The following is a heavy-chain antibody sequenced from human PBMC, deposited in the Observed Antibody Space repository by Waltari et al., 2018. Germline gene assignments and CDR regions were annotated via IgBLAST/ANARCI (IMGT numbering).Heavy chain of an antibody. CDR2: IYYSGST. J-gene: IGHJ4*02. CDR3: ARLYYYGSGYYFDY. CDR1: GGSISSRSYY. D-gene: IGHD3-10*01. Sequence: QLQLQESGPGLVKPSEPLSLTCTVSGGSISSRSYYWGGIPQPPGKGLEWIGSIYYSGSTYYNPSLKSRVTISVDTSKNQFSLKLSSVTAADTAVYYCARLYYYGSGYYFDYWGQGTLVTVSS. V-gene: IGHV4-39*07.